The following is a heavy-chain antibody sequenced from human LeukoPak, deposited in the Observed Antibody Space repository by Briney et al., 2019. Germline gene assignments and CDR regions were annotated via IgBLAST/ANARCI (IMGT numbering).Heavy chain of an antibody. CDR3: ARDLEVDCSSTSCYDYYFYYGMDV. V-gene: IGHV3-30*04. D-gene: IGHD2-2*01. Sequence: GGSLRLSCASSVLTLSSYAMHRARNAPGKGLQWIAVVSFAGSNKYYADTVKGRFTISRDNSENSLYLRMNNLRAEDTAVYYCARDLEVDCSSTSCYDYYFYYGMDVWGQGTTVTVSS. CDR1: VLTLSSYA. J-gene: IGHJ6*02. CDR2: VSFAGSNK.